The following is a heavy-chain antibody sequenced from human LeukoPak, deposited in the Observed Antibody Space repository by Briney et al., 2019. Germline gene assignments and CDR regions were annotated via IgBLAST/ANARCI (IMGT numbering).Heavy chain of an antibody. V-gene: IGHV3-30-3*01. Sequence: PGRSLRLSCAASGFTFSSYAMHWVRQAPGEGLEWVAVISYDGSNKYYADSVKGRFTISRDNSKNTLYLQMNSLRAEDTAVYYCAREWFIGGQGTLVTVSS. CDR3: AREWFI. CDR2: ISYDGSNK. D-gene: IGHD2-8*02. J-gene: IGHJ4*02. CDR1: GFTFSSYA.